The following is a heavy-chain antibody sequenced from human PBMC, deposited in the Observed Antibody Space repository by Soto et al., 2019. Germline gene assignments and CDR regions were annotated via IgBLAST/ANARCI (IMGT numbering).Heavy chain of an antibody. D-gene: IGHD6-6*01. V-gene: IGHV3-64D*06. CDR1: GFTFRSYA. CDR2: ISSNGDST. CDR3: VKRGPSSSSLYYGMDV. J-gene: IGHJ6*02. Sequence: GGSLRLSCSASGFTFRSYAMHWVRQAPGKGLEYVSAISSNGDSTYYADSVKGRFTISRDNFKNTLYLQMSSLRAEDTAVYYCVKRGPSSSSLYYGMDVWGQGTTVTVSS.